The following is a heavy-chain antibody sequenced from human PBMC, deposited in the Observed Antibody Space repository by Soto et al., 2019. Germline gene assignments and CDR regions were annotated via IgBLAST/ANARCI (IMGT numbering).Heavy chain of an antibody. J-gene: IGHJ4*02. D-gene: IGHD4-17*01. CDR2: INPNSGGT. Sequence: GASVKVSCKASGYTFTGYYMHWVRQALGQGLEWMGWINPNSGGTNYAQKFQGWVTMTRDTSISTAYMELSRLRSDDTAVYYCARDLGYGDYGGDYYFDYWGQGTLVTVSS. CDR3: ARDLGYGDYGGDYYFDY. V-gene: IGHV1-2*04. CDR1: GYTFTGYY.